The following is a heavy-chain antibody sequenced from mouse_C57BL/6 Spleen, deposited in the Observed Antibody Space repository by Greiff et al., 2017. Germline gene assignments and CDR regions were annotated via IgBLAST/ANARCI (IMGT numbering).Heavy chain of an antibody. Sequence: VQLQQSGPELVKPGASVKIPCKASGYTFTDYNMDWVKQSHGKSLEWIGDINPNNGGPIYNQKFKGKATLTVDKSSSTAYMELRSLTSEDSAVYYCARTSFYALDYGGQGTSVTVSA. CDR2: INPNNGGP. CDR1: GYTFTDYN. J-gene: IGHJ4*01. D-gene: IGHD6-1*01. V-gene: IGHV1-18*01. CDR3: ARTSFYALDY.